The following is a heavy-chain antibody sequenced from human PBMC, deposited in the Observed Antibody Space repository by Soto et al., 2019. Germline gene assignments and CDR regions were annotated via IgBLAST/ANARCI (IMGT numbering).Heavy chain of an antibody. V-gene: IGHV1-18*01. CDR1: GYTFTSFG. D-gene: IGHD6-13*01. CDR3: ARDPSIAAAGNRSAP. Sequence: QVQLVQSGAEVKMPGASVKVSCKASGYTFTSFGISWVRQAPGQGLEWMGWISAYNGNTAYLQKLQGRVTMTTDTSTSRAYMELRSLRSDDTAVYYCARDPSIAAAGNRSAPWGDGSLVTVS. CDR2: ISAYNGNT. J-gene: IGHJ5*02.